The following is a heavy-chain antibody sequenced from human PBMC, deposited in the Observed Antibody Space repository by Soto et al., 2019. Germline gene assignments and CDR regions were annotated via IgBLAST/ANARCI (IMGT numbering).Heavy chain of an antibody. D-gene: IGHD2-15*01. CDR1: GGTFSSYT. CDR2: IIPILGIA. Sequence: SVKVSCKASGGTFSSYTISWVRQAPGQGLEWMGRIIPILGIANYAQKFQGRVTITADKSTSTAYMELSSLRSEDTAVYYCARYCSGGSCPLGDAFDIWGQGTMVTVSS. CDR3: ARYCSGGSCPLGDAFDI. J-gene: IGHJ3*02. V-gene: IGHV1-69*02.